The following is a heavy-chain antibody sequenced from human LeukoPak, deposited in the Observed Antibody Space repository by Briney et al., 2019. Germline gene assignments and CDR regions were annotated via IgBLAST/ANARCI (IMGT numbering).Heavy chain of an antibody. CDR2: IIPIFGTA. V-gene: IGHV1-69*05. J-gene: IGHJ3*02. CDR1: GGTFSSYA. D-gene: IGHD4-17*01. CDR3: ARGSPPWGDYHAFDI. Sequence: GASVKVSCKASGGTFSSYAISWVRQAPGQGLEWMGGIIPIFGTANYAQKFQGRVTITTDESTSTAYMELSSLRSEDTAVYYCARGSPPWGDYHAFDIWGQGTMVTVSS.